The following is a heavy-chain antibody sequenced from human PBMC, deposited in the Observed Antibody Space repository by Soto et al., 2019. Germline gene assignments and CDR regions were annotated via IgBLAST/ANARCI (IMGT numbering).Heavy chain of an antibody. CDR1: GGSISSSSYY. D-gene: IGHD4-17*01. CDR3: VSQRTTVPTQAYFDY. V-gene: IGHV4-39*01. J-gene: IGHJ4*02. CDR2: VYYRGRG. Sequence: ETLSLTCTVSGGSISSSSYYWGWIRQSPGKGLEWIGSVYYRGRGYSKSSVKSRVTISVDTSKNRFSLSLNSVTASDTAVYFCVSQRTTVPTQAYFDYWGPGALVTVSS.